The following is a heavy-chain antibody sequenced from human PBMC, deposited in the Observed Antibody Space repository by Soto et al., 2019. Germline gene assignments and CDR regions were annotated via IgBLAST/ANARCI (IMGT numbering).Heavy chain of an antibody. D-gene: IGHD3-3*01. CDR3: ARDREYYDLWSGYYKDYYYGMDV. J-gene: IGHJ6*02. Sequence: GGSLRLSCAASGFTFSSYGMYWVRQAPGKGLEWVAVIWYDGSNKYYADSAKGRFTISRDNSKNTLYLQMNSLRAEDTAVYYCARDREYYDLWSGYYKDYYYGMDVWGQGTTVTVSS. CDR1: GFTFSSYG. V-gene: IGHV3-33*01. CDR2: IWYDGSNK.